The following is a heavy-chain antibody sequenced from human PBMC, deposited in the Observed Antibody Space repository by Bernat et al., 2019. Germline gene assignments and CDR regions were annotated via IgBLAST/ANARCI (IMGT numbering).Heavy chain of an antibody. V-gene: IGHV3-30*18. Sequence: QVQLVESGGGVVQPGRSLRLSCAASGFTFSSYGMHWVRQAPGKGLEWVAVISYDGSNKYYADSVKGRFTISRDNSKNTLYLQMNSLRAEETAVYYCAKAADGDYVLDYWGQGTLVTVSS. J-gene: IGHJ4*02. D-gene: IGHD4-17*01. CDR3: AKAADGDYVLDY. CDR2: ISYDGSNK. CDR1: GFTFSSYG.